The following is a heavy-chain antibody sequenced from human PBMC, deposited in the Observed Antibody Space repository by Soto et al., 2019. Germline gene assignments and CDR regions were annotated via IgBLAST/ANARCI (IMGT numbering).Heavy chain of an antibody. CDR3: AVQYSGSYYYYSGMDV. Sequence: ASVKVSCKAAGYTFTSYGISWVRRAPGQGLEWMGWISAYNGNTNYAQKLQGRVTMTIDTSTSTAYMELRSLRSDDTAVYYCAVQYSGSYYYYSGMDVWGQGSTVTV. J-gene: IGHJ6*02. CDR1: GYTFTSYG. V-gene: IGHV1-18*01. CDR2: ISAYNGNT. D-gene: IGHD1-26*01.